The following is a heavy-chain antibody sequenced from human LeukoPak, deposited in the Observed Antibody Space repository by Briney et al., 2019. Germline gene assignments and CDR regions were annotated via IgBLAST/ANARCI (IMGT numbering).Heavy chain of an antibody. CDR2: IIPIFGTA. CDR1: GGTFSSYA. Sequence: SVKVSCKASGGTFSSYAISWVRQAPGQGLEWMGGIIPIFGTANYAQKFQGRVTITADESTSTAYMELSSLRSEDTAVYYCARVSLRGWEVYYYGSGSYDYYGMDVWGKGTTVTVSS. V-gene: IGHV1-69*01. CDR3: ARVSLRGWEVYYYGSGSYDYYGMDV. J-gene: IGHJ6*04. D-gene: IGHD3-10*01.